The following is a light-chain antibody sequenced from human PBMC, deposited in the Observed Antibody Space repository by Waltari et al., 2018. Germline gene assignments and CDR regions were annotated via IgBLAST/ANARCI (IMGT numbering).Light chain of an antibody. J-gene: IGLJ1*01. V-gene: IGLV2-23*02. Sequence: QSSLTQPASVSGSPGQSITISCTGTSSDVGNYNLFSWYQQYPGKAPKLMVYEVTKRTSGVSDRFSGSKSGNTASLTIYGLQSEDEADYYCCSYAGLGIYVFGTGTKVTVL. CDR1: SSDVGNYNL. CDR2: EVT. CDR3: CSYAGLGIYV.